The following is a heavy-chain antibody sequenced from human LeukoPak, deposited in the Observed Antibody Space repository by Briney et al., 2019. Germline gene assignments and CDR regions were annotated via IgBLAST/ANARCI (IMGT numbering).Heavy chain of an antibody. CDR1: GFTFSSYA. D-gene: IGHD2-15*01. CDR3: ARADIVVVVAAEHFDY. Sequence: GGSLRLSCAASGFTFSSYAMSWVRQAPGKGLEWVSAISGSGGSTYYADSVKGRFTISRDNSKNTLYLQMNSLRAEDTAVYYCARADIVVVVAAEHFDYWGQGTLVTVSS. CDR2: ISGSGGST. V-gene: IGHV3-23*01. J-gene: IGHJ4*02.